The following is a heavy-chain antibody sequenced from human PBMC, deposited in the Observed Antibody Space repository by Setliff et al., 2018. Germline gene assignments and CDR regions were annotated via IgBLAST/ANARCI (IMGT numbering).Heavy chain of an antibody. CDR1: GFTFTNYA. V-gene: IGHV3-13*01. CDR3: AGVHWTTNWFLHY. CDR2: IGGGGDI. Sequence: PGGSLRLSCAVSGFTFTNYALHWVRQATGKGLEWVSAIGGGGDIYYLDSVKGRFTISRDDAKDSMYLQMNSLRSDDTAVYYCAGVHWTTNWFLHYWGQGTLVTVSS. J-gene: IGHJ4*01. D-gene: IGHD7-27*01.